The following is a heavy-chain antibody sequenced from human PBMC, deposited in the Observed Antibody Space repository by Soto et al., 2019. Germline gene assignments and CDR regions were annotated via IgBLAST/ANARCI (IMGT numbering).Heavy chain of an antibody. J-gene: IGHJ4*02. Sequence: PSETLSLTCAVYGGSFSGYYWSWIRQPPGKGLEWIGEINHSGSTNYNPSLKSRVTISVDTSKNQFSLKLSSVTAADTAVYYCATTYYYDSSGYRGPYYWRQRTLVTVSS. CDR1: GGSFSGYY. V-gene: IGHV4-34*01. D-gene: IGHD3-22*01. CDR3: ATTYYYDSSGYRGPYY. CDR2: INHSGST.